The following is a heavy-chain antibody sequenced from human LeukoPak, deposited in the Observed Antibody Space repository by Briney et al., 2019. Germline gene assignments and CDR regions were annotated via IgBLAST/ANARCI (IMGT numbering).Heavy chain of an antibody. CDR2: ITNSGRDA. Sequence: PGGSLRLSCAASGFTFSDHYMTWIRQAPGKGLEWVSYITNSGRDADYSDSVRGRFTTSRGNAKNSLYLQMNSLRPEDTAIYYCGRGHFGLDVWGKGTTVTVSS. V-gene: IGHV3-11*06. J-gene: IGHJ6*04. CDR3: GRGHFGLDV. CDR1: GFTFSDHY.